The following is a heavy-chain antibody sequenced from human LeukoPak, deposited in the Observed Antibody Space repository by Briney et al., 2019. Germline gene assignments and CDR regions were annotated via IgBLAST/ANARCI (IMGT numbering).Heavy chain of an antibody. CDR3: ARHVGRVSTSHTRIDF. CDR1: GYSFTDYW. D-gene: IGHD3-10*01. J-gene: IGHJ4*02. V-gene: IGHV5-51*01. Sequence: GESLKISCQGSGYSFTDYWIGWVRQMPGRGLEWMGIIWPDDSDARYSPSFQGQVSISTDKSISTTYLQWNSLKASDTAMYYCARHVGRVSTSHTRIDFWGQGTLVTVSS. CDR2: IWPDDSDA.